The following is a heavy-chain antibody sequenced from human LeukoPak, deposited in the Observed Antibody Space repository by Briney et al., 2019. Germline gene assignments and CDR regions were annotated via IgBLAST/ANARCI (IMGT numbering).Heavy chain of an antibody. V-gene: IGHV4-39*01. CDR3: ASYSYGNDAFDI. D-gene: IGHD5-18*01. Sequence: SETLSLTCTVSGGSISSSSYYWGWIRQPPGKGLEWIGSIYYSGSTYYNPSLKSRVTISVDTSKNQFSLKLSSVTAADTAVYYCASYSYGNDAFDIWGQGTMVTVSS. CDR1: GGSISSSSYY. J-gene: IGHJ3*02. CDR2: IYYSGST.